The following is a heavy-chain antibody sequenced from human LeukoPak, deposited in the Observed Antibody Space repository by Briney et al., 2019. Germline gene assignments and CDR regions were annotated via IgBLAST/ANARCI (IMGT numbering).Heavy chain of an antibody. CDR3: ARGKGSRRSFDP. Sequence: ASVKVSCKASGYTFTSYDINWVRQATGQGVEWMGWMNPNSGNTGYAQKFQGRVAMTRNTSISPAYMELSSLRSEDTAVYYCARGKGSRRSFDPWGQGTLVTVAS. J-gene: IGHJ5*02. CDR1: GYTFTSYD. CDR2: MNPNSGNT. D-gene: IGHD6-13*01. V-gene: IGHV1-8*01.